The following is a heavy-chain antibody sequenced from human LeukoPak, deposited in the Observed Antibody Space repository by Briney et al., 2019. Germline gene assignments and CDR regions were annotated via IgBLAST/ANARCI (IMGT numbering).Heavy chain of an antibody. V-gene: IGHV4-31*03. CDR2: IYYSGST. CDR3: ARGRRDGSYYFDY. Sequence: SQTLSLPCTVSGGSISSGGYYWSWIRQHPGKGLEWIGYIYYSGSTYYNLSLKSRVTISVDTSKNQFSLKLSSVTAADTAVYYCARGRRDGSYYFDYWGQGTSVTVSS. J-gene: IGHJ4*02. CDR1: GGSISSGGYY.